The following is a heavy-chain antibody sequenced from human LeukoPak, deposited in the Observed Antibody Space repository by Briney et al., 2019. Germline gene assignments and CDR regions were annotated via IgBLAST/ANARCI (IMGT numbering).Heavy chain of an antibody. V-gene: IGHV4-39*07. Sequence: PSETLSLTCTVSGGSISSSSYYWGWIRQPPGKGLEWIGSIYYSGSTYYNPSLKSRVTISVDTSKNQFSLKLSSVTAADTAVYFCARESGYRDTNYIGTFDFWGQGILITVSS. CDR2: IYYSGST. CDR3: ARESGYRDTNYIGTFDF. CDR1: GGSISSSSYY. D-gene: IGHD1-7*01. J-gene: IGHJ3*01.